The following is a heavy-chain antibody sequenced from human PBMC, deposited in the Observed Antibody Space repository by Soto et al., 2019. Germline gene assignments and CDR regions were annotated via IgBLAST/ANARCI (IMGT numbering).Heavy chain of an antibody. Sequence: GASLKISCKRSGYSFTNYWIGWVRQMPGKGLEWMGIIYPGNSDTRYSPSFQGQVTISADKSTNTAHLQWSSLKASDTAMYYCARQREACTSTSCYYPFDIWGPGTMVTVSS. CDR3: ARQREACTSTSCYYPFDI. V-gene: IGHV5-51*01. CDR1: GYSFTNYW. D-gene: IGHD2-2*01. CDR2: IYPGNSDT. J-gene: IGHJ3*02.